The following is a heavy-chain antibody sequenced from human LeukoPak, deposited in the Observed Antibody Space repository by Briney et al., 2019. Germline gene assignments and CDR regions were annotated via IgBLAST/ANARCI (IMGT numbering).Heavy chain of an antibody. CDR2: IYTSGSA. CDR3: ARLMDYGGNPGSFDI. Sequence: ASETLSLTCTVSGVSMSTYYWSWIRQPPGKGLEWIGYIYTSGSANYNPSLKSRVTISVDTSKNQFSLRLSSVTAADTAVYFCARLMDYGGNPGSFDIWGLGTKVTVSS. D-gene: IGHD4-23*01. J-gene: IGHJ3*02. V-gene: IGHV4-4*09. CDR1: GVSMSTYY.